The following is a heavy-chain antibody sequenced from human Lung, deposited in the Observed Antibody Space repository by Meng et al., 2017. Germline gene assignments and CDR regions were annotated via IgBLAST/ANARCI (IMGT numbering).Heavy chain of an antibody. Sequence: QVQLRQWGVGLLKPSGTLSLPCVVSCGSFSDYYWGWIRQPPGKGLEWIGEINHSGSTNYNPSLENRATISVDTSQNNLSLKLSSVTAADSAVYYCARGPTTMAHDFDYWGQGTLVTVSS. J-gene: IGHJ4*02. CDR2: INHSGST. CDR3: ARGPTTMAHDFDY. D-gene: IGHD4-11*01. CDR1: CGSFSDYY. V-gene: IGHV4-34*01.